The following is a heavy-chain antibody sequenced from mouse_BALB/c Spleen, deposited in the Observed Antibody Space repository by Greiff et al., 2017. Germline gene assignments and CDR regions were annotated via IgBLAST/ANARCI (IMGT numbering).Heavy chain of an antibody. J-gene: IGHJ4*01. CDR1: GFTFSSYG. D-gene: IGHD2-1*01. Sequence: EVMLVESGGGLVQPGGSLKLSCAVSGFTFSSYGMSWVRQTPDKRLEWVATINSDGGSTYYPDSVEGRVTISRDNSKNTLYLQMSSLKSEDTAGGYCARDGNYGDAMDYWGQGTSGTVSS. V-gene: IGHV5-6-3*01. CDR3: ARDGNYGDAMDY. CDR2: INSDGGST.